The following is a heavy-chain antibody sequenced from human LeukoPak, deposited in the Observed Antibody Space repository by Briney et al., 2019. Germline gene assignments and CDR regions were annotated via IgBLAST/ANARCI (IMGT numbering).Heavy chain of an antibody. CDR3: AVQRTLWQQVLDH. J-gene: IGHJ4*02. V-gene: IGHV3-30*02. D-gene: IGHD6-13*01. CDR1: GFTFSSYG. CDR2: IRYDGSNK. Sequence: GGSLRLSCAASGFTFSSYGMHWVRQAPGKGLEWVAFIRYDGSNKYYADSAKGRFTISRDNSKNTLYLQMNSLRAEDTAVYYCAVQRTLWQQVLDHWGQGTLVTVSS.